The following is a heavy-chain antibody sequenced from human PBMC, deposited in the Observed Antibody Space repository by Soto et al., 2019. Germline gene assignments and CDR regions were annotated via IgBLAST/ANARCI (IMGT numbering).Heavy chain of an antibody. CDR2: IIPIIGIA. Sequence: QVQLVQSGAEVKKPGSSVKVSCKASGGTFSSYTISWVRQAPGQGLEWMGRIIPIIGIANYAQKFQGRVTITADKSTSTAYMELSSLRSEDTAVYYCARDRYSYASRSWYFDLWGRGTLVTVSS. V-gene: IGHV1-69*08. CDR3: ARDRYSYASRSWYFDL. CDR1: GGTFSSYT. D-gene: IGHD3-22*01. J-gene: IGHJ2*01.